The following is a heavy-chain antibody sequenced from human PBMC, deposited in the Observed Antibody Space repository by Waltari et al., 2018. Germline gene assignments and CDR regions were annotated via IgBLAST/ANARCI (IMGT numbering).Heavy chain of an antibody. CDR2: MSGGGTST. CDR3: VKDRVYGEH. CDR1: GFTFSNYG. J-gene: IGHJ4*02. D-gene: IGHD4-17*01. Sequence: EVQLLESGGGLVQPGGSLRLSCAASGFTFSNYGMTWVRQAPGKGLEWVSSMSGGGTSTYYPDSLKGRFTISRDNSKSILFLQMISLRAEDTAVYYCVKDRVYGEHWGQGTLVTVSS. V-gene: IGHV3-23*01.